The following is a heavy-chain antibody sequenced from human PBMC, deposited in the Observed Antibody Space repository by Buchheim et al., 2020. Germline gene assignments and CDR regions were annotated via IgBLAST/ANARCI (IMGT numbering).Heavy chain of an antibody. CDR2: IYYSGST. V-gene: IGHV4-39*01. CDR1: GGSIRSSSYS. J-gene: IGHJ4*02. D-gene: IGHD3-10*01. CDR3: ARLGDLGLRH. Sequence: QLQLQESGPGLVKPSETLSLICSVSGGSIRSSSYSWGWIRQPPGKGLEWIGNIYYSGSTYYNPSLKSRVTISLDTSKNHFSLKLTSVTAADTAVYYCARLGDLGLRHWGQGTL.